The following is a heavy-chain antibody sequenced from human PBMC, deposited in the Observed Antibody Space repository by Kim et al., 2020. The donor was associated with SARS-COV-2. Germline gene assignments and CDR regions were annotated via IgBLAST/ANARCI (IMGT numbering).Heavy chain of an antibody. CDR3: AKVGQWLVRDFDY. CDR2: ISYDGSNK. J-gene: IGHJ4*02. Sequence: GGSLRLSCAASGFTFSSYGMHWVRQAPGKGLEWVAVISYDGSNKYYADSVKGRFTISRDNSKNTLYLQMNSLRAEDTAVYYCAKVGQWLVRDFDYWGQGTLVTVSS. CDR1: GFTFSSYG. V-gene: IGHV3-30*18. D-gene: IGHD6-19*01.